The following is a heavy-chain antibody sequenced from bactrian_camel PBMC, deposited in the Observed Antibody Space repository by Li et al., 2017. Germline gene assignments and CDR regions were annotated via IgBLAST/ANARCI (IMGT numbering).Heavy chain of an antibody. Sequence: DVQLVESGGGSVQAGGSLRLSCEASGFDSSGFVFSTWCMGWFRQAPGKKREGIAVIDDDSSTEFADSVKGRFTISRDNADNTLYLQLNSLTTEDTAMYYCTKDVDTGVYYRGFDAMDYWGLGTQVTVST. J-gene: IGHJ7*01. D-gene: IGHD2*01. CDR2: IDDDSST. V-gene: IGHV3S10*01. CDR1: GFVFSTWC.